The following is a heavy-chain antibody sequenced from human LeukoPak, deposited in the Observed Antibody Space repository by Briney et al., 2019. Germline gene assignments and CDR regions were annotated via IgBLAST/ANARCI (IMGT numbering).Heavy chain of an antibody. D-gene: IGHD2-2*01. CDR3: ARGRNNIVVVPAAISSWFDP. CDR2: IYYSGSK. V-gene: IGHV4-59*01. J-gene: IGHJ5*02. Sequence: RASETLSLTCTVSGGSISSYYWSWLRQPPGKGLEWIGYIYYSGSKNYNPSLKSRVTISVDTSKNQFSLKLSSVTAADTAVYYCARGRNNIVVVPAAISSWFDPWGQGTLVTVSS. CDR1: GGSISSYY.